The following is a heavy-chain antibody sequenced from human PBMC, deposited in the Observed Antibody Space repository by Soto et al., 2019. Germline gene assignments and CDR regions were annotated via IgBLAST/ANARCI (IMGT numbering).Heavy chain of an antibody. CDR3: ARDRIAARRAGYGTDV. CDR2: TYYRSKWYN. J-gene: IGHJ6*02. D-gene: IGHD6-6*01. Sequence: PSQTLSLTCAISGDSVSSNSAAWNWIRHSPSRGLEWLGRTYYRSKWYNDYAVSVKSRITINPDTSKNQFSLQLNSVTPEDTAVYYCARDRIAARRAGYGTDVWGQGTTVTVSS. CDR1: GDSVSSNSAA. V-gene: IGHV6-1*01.